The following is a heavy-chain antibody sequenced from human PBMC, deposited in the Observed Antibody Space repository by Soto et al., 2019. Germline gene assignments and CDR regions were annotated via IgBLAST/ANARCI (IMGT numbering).Heavy chain of an antibody. CDR3: ARDQDIVVVPAARYYYMDV. J-gene: IGHJ6*03. V-gene: IGHV1-18*01. CDR1: GYTFTSYG. Sequence: ASVKVSCKASGYTFTSYGISWVRQAPGQGLEWMGWISAYNGNTNYAQKLQGRVTMTTDTSTSTAYMELRSLRSDDTAVYYCARDQDIVVVPAARYYYMDVWGKGTTVTVSS. D-gene: IGHD2-2*01. CDR2: ISAYNGNT.